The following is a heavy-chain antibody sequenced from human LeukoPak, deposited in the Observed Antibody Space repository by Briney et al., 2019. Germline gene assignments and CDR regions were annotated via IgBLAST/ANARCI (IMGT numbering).Heavy chain of an antibody. J-gene: IGHJ4*02. D-gene: IGHD5-24*01. CDR3: ARSVEMATIFVPDHNPQPYYFDY. CDR1: GGSFSGYY. Sequence: SETLSLTCAVYGGSFSGYYWSWTRQPPGKGLEWIGEINHSGSTNYNPSLKSRVTISVDTSKNQFSLKLSSVTAADTAVYYCARSVEMATIFVPDHNPQPYYFDYWGQGTLVTVSS. CDR2: INHSGST. V-gene: IGHV4-34*01.